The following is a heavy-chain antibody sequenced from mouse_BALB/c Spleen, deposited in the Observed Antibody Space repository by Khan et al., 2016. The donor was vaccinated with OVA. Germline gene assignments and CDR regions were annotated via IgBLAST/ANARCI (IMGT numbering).Heavy chain of an antibody. J-gene: IGHJ1*01. Sequence: EVELVESGGGLVQPGGSLRLSCATSGFTFTDYYMSWVRQPPGKALEWLGFIRNKAKDYTTESSASVKGRFTISRAIYESIVDLQMNITRREDSATYYCARDTVVDSYWYFDVWGAGTTVTVSS. D-gene: IGHD1-1*01. CDR1: GFTFTDYY. CDR3: ARDTVVDSYWYFDV. V-gene: IGHV7-3*02. CDR2: IRNKAKDYTT.